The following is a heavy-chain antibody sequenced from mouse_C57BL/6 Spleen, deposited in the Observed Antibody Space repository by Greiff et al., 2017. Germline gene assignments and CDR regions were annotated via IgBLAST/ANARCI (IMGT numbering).Heavy chain of an antibody. J-gene: IGHJ1*03. CDR2: FYPGSGSI. D-gene: IGHD1-1*01. CDR3: ARHVLYYYGSSPLYWYFDV. Sequence: QVQLQQSGAELVKPGASVKLSCKASGYTFTEYTIHWVKQRSGQGLEWIGWFYPGSGSIKYNEKFKDKATLTADKSSSTVYMELSRLTSEDSAVYFCARHVLYYYGSSPLYWYFDVWGTGTTVTVSS. V-gene: IGHV1-62-2*01. CDR1: GYTFTEYT.